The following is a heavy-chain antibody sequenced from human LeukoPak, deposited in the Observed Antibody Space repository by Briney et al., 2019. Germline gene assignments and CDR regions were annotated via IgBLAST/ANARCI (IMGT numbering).Heavy chain of an antibody. V-gene: IGHV4-39*01. CDR2: IYYSGST. CDR1: GGSISSSSYY. D-gene: IGHD4-17*01. Sequence: SETLSLTCTVSGGSISSSSYYWGWIRQPPGKGLEWIGSIYYSGSTYYNPSLKSRVTISVDTSKNQFSLKLSSVTAADTAVCYCARQPYGDYVEYWYFDLWGRGTLVTVSS. CDR3: ARQPYGDYVEYWYFDL. J-gene: IGHJ2*01.